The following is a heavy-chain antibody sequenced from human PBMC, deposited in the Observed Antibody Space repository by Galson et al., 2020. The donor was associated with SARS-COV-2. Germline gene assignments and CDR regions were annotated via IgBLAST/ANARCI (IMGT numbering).Heavy chain of an antibody. CDR2: IRSSSSYI. CDR1: ESTFSTYT. D-gene: IGHD3-10*01. CDR3: ARDWYGSGSYYPNYYYYFGMDV. J-gene: IGHJ6*04. V-gene: IGHV3-21*01. Sequence: GRPLRLSCAASESTFSTYTMNWVRQAPGKGLKWVQSIRSSSSYIYYADSVKDRFTISRDNAKNSLYLQMNSLTAEDTAVYYCARDWYGSGSYYPNYYYYFGMDVWGEGTTVTVSS.